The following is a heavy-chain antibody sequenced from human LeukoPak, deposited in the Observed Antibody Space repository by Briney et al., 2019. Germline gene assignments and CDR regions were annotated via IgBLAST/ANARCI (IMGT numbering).Heavy chain of an antibody. CDR2: ISSSSSTI. D-gene: IGHD4-17*01. CDR1: GFTFSSYS. J-gene: IGHJ6*02. CDR3: ASDFFYGDYVQWARLVGMDA. V-gene: IGHV3-48*01. Sequence: GGSLRLSCAASGFTFSSYSMNWVRQAPGKGLEWVSYISSSSSTIYYADSVKGRFTISRDNAKNSLYLQMNSLRAEDTAVYYCASDFFYGDYVQWARLVGMDAWGQGTTVTVSS.